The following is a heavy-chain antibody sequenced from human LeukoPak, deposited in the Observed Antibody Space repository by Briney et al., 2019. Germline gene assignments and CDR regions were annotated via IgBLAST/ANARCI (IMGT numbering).Heavy chain of an antibody. CDR2: IYTSGST. D-gene: IGHD1-26*01. V-gene: IGHV4-61*02. CDR1: GGSINSGSYY. Sequence: SQTLSLTCTVSGGSINSGSYYWIWIQQPAGKGLEWIGRIYTSGSTNYNVSLKSRVTISMDTSKNQFSLKLSSVTAADTAVYYCARRLAGATTFLDVWGQGTLVTVSS. J-gene: IGHJ3*01. CDR3: ARRLAGATTFLDV.